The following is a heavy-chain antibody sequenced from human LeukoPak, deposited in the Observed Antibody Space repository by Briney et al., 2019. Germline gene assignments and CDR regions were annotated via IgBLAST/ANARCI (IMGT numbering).Heavy chain of an antibody. Sequence: GGSLRLSCAASGFTFSSYGMSWVRQAPGKGLEWVSAISGSGGSTYYADSVKGRFTISRDNSKNTLYLQMNSLRAEDTAVYYCAKEKVWFGELSALDYWGQGTLVTVSS. J-gene: IGHJ4*02. CDR3: AKEKVWFGELSALDY. D-gene: IGHD3-10*01. CDR2: ISGSGGST. CDR1: GFTFSSYG. V-gene: IGHV3-23*01.